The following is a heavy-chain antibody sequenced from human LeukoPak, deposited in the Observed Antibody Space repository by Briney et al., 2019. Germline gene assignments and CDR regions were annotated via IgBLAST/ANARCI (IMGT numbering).Heavy chain of an antibody. D-gene: IGHD3-10*01. Sequence: GGSLRLSCAASGFTFSNYAMHWLRHAPGKGLEWVAVISYHGMNKFYADSVKGRFTISRDSSKNALYLQMNSLRPEDTAVYFCARGADGGSGNLADYFDCWGQGSPVTVSS. V-gene: IGHV3-30*04. CDR3: ARGADGGSGNLADYFDC. J-gene: IGHJ4*02. CDR1: GFTFSNYA. CDR2: ISYHGMNK.